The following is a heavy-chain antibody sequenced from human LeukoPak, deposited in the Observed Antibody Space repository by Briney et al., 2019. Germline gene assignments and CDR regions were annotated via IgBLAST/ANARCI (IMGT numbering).Heavy chain of an antibody. CDR1: GFTFSSYA. D-gene: IGHD4-17*01. V-gene: IGHV3-23*01. J-gene: IGHJ4*02. CDR3: AKDPMTTVIYYFEY. Sequence: GGSLRLSCAASGFTFSSYAMSWVRQAPGKGLGWVSAISGSDGSTYYADSVKGRFTTSRDNSKNTLYLQMNSLRAEDTAVYYCAKDPMTTVIYYFEYWGQGTLVTVSS. CDR2: ISGSDGST.